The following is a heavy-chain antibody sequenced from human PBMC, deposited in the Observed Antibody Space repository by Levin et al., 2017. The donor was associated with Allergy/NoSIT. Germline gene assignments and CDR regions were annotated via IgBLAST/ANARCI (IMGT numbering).Heavy chain of an antibody. V-gene: IGHV4-59*01. D-gene: IGHD4-17*01. J-gene: IGHJ6*02. Sequence: GSLRLSCTVSGDSISSYHWSWIRQPPGKGLEWIGYIYYNGSTYYNPSLKSRVTISVDTSNKQFSLKLRSVTAADTAVFYCARTRGLPPDGHYGMDVWGQGTTVTVSS. CDR2: IYYNGST. CDR3: ARTRGLPPDGHYGMDV. CDR1: GDSISSYH.